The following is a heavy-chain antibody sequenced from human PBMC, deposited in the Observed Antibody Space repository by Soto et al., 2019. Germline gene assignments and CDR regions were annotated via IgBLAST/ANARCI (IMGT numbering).Heavy chain of an antibody. CDR3: SSGVGSLGGSSGWPDYAFDV. J-gene: IGHJ3*01. CDR1: GGTFTKYA. CDR2: IVPLPGTT. Sequence: QVQLVQSGAAVRKPGSSVKVSCKASGGTFTKYAITWVRQAPRQGLEWMGGIVPLPGTTNYAQQFRGRVTISADESTITAYFELRSLRSEATAVYHCSSGVGSLGGSSGWPDYAFDVWGQGTMVSAPS. D-gene: IGHD6-19*01. V-gene: IGHV1-69*01.